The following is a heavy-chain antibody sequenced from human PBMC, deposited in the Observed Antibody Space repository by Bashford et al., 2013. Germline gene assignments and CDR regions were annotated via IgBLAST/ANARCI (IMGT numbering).Heavy chain of an antibody. D-gene: IGHD3-16*01. CDR2: IYYTGST. J-gene: IGHJ4*02. V-gene: IGHV4-31*03. CDR1: GASISSGGCY. CDR3: ARTPSRGGFDY. Sequence: SSETLSLTCTVSGASISSGGCYWSWIRQHPGKGLEWIGYIYYTGSTYYNPSLKSRVAISVDTSKNHFSLKLSSVTAADTAVYYCARTPSRGGFDYWGQGTLVTVSS.